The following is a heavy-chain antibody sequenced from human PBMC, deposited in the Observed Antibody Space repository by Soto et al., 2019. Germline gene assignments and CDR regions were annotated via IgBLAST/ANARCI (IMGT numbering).Heavy chain of an antibody. Sequence: QVQLVQSGAEVKKPGASVKVSCKASGYTFTSYYMHWVRQAPGQGLEWMGIINPSGGSTSYAQKFQGRVTMTRDTSTSTVYMELSSLRSEATAVYYCARVYPSDTRYGSVGNNWFDPWGQGTLVTVSS. D-gene: IGHD3-10*01. J-gene: IGHJ5*02. CDR3: ARVYPSDTRYGSVGNNWFDP. CDR2: INPSGGST. V-gene: IGHV1-46*03. CDR1: GYTFTSYY.